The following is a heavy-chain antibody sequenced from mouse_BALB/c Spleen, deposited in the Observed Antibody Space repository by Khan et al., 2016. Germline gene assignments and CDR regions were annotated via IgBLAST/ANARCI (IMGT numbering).Heavy chain of an antibody. J-gene: IGHJ3*01. CDR1: GYTFTSYW. Sequence: QVQLQQSGAELAKPGASVKMSCKASGYTFTSYWMQWVKQRSGQGLEWIGYINPSTGYTEYNQKFKDKATLTADKSSSTAYMQLSSLTSEDSAVYYCARWDYYDSYLFAYWGQGTLVTVSA. D-gene: IGHD2-1*01. V-gene: IGHV1-7*01. CDR2: INPSTGYT. CDR3: ARWDYYDSYLFAY.